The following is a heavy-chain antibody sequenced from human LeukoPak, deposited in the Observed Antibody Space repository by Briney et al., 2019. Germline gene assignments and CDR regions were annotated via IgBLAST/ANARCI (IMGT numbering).Heavy chain of an antibody. Sequence: PSQTLSLTCTVSGGSISSGGYYWSWIRQPPGKGLEWIGYIYHSGSTYYNPSLESRVTISVDRSKNQFSLKLSSVTAADTAVYYCARALGGIAARRIDWGQGTLDTVSS. V-gene: IGHV4-30-2*01. J-gene: IGHJ4*02. D-gene: IGHD6-6*01. CDR2: IYHSGST. CDR1: GGSISSGGYY. CDR3: ARALGGIAARRID.